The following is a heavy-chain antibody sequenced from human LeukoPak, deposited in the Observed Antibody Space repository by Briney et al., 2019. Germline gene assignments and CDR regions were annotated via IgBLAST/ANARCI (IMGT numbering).Heavy chain of an antibody. Sequence: SETLSLTCAVYGGSFSGYYWSSIRQPPGKGLEWIGEINHSGSTNYNPSLKSRVTISVDTSKNQFSLKLSSVTAADTAVYYRASGRAAAGVSGADYRGQGTLVTVSS. CDR3: ASGRAAAGVSGADY. J-gene: IGHJ4*02. D-gene: IGHD6-13*01. CDR1: GGSFSGYY. V-gene: IGHV4-34*01. CDR2: INHSGST.